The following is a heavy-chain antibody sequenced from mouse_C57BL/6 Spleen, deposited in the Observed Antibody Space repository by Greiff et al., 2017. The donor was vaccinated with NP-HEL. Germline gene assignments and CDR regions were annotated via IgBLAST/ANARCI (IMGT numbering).Heavy chain of an antibody. Sequence: VMLVESGGGLVQPGGSLKLSCAASGFTFSDYYMYWVRQTPEKRLEWVAYISNGGGSTYYPDTVKGRFTISRDNAKNTLYLQMSRLKSEDTAMYYCARHEDYGSRGYYAMDYWGQGTSVTVSS. CDR1: GFTFSDYY. V-gene: IGHV5-12*01. J-gene: IGHJ4*01. D-gene: IGHD1-1*01. CDR3: ARHEDYGSRGYYAMDY. CDR2: ISNGGGST.